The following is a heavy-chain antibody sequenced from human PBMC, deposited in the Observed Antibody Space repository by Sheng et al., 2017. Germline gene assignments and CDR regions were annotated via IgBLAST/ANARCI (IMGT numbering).Heavy chain of an antibody. V-gene: IGHV1-69*08. CDR2: IIPILGIA. Sequence: QVQLVQSGAEVKKPGSSVKVSCKASGGTFSSYTISWVRQAPGQGLEWMGRIIPILGIANYAQKFQGRVTITADKSTSTAYMELSSLRSEDTAVYYCARDYKGWLHQTPNYYYYMDVWGKGTTVTVSS. CDR1: GGTFSSYT. D-gene: IGHD5-12*01. J-gene: IGHJ6*03. CDR3: ARDYKGWLHQTPNYYYYMDV.